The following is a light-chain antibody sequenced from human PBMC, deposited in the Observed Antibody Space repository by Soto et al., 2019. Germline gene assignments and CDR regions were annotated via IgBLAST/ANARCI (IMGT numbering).Light chain of an antibody. V-gene: IGKV1-39*01. Sequence: DIQMTQSPSSLSASVGDRVTITCRASQSISSYLNWYQQKPGEAPKLLIYAASNLQSGVPSRFSGSGSGTDFTLTISSLQPEDFATYYCQQSYSSPFTFGPGTKVDI. CDR3: QQSYSSPFT. J-gene: IGKJ3*01. CDR2: AAS. CDR1: QSISSY.